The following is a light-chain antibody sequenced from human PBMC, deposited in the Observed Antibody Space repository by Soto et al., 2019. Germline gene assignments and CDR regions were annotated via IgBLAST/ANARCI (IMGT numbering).Light chain of an antibody. CDR3: QQYGSSLIT. CDR2: GAS. Sequence: IGLTQSPGTLSLSPGERVTLSCRASQTIRSTYFAWYQQKPGQAPRLLIYGASSRATGIPVRFSGSGSGTDFALTISRLEPEDSAVYYCQQYGSSLITFGRGTRLEIK. CDR1: QTIRSTY. J-gene: IGKJ5*01. V-gene: IGKV3-20*01.